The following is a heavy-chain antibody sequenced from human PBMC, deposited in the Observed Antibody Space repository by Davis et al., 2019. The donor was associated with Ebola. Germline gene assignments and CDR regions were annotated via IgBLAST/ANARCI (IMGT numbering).Heavy chain of an antibody. Sequence: GESLKISCAASGFTFSSYGMHWVRQAPGKGLEWVAVISYDGSNKYYADSVKGRFTISRDNSKNTLYLQMNSLRAEDTAVYYCANREEWLLVYWGQGTLVTVSS. J-gene: IGHJ4*02. CDR3: ANREEWLLVY. CDR2: ISYDGSNK. D-gene: IGHD3-3*01. V-gene: IGHV3-30*18. CDR1: GFTFSSYG.